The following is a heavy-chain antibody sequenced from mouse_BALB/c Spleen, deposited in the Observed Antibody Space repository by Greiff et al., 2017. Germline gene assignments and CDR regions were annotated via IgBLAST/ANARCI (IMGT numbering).Heavy chain of an antibody. CDR3: ARSDYAMDY. CDR1: GFTFSSYA. Sequence: EVMLVESGGGLVKPGGSLKLSCAASGFTFSSYAMSWVRQTPEKRLEWVATISSGGSYTYYPDSVKGRFTISRDNPKNTLFLQMTSLRSEDTAMYYCARSDYAMDYWGQGTSVTVSS. CDR2: ISSGGSYT. J-gene: IGHJ4*01. V-gene: IGHV5-9-1*01.